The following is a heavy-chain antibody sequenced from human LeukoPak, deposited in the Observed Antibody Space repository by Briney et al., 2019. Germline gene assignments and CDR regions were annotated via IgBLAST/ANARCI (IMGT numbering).Heavy chain of an antibody. D-gene: IGHD1-26*01. Sequence: ASVKVSCKASGYTFTGYYMHWVRQAPGQGLEWMGWINPNSGGTNYAQKFQGRVTMTRDTSISTAYMELSRLRSDDTAVYYCAGVNPGIVGATRYDYWGQGTLVTVSS. CDR3: AGVNPGIVGATRYDY. J-gene: IGHJ4*02. CDR2: INPNSGGT. CDR1: GYTFTGYY. V-gene: IGHV1-2*02.